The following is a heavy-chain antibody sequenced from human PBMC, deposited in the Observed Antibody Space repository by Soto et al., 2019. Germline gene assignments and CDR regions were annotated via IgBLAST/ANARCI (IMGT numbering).Heavy chain of an antibody. Sequence: GGSLRLSCAASGFMFSTYAMHWVRQAPGKGLEWVAVISYDGSDIYYGDSGKGRFTISRDNSRNTLYLEMNSLQTEDTAVFYCARDQGRTVARGDWFDPWGQGTLGTV. CDR3: ARDQGRTVARGDWFDP. V-gene: IGHV3-30-3*01. CDR1: GFMFSTYA. CDR2: ISYDGSDI. D-gene: IGHD6-19*01. J-gene: IGHJ5*02.